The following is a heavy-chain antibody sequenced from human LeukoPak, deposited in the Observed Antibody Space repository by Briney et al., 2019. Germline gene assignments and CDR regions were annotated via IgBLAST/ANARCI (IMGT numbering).Heavy chain of an antibody. D-gene: IGHD6-13*01. CDR1: GYSISSGYY. CDR2: IYHSGST. CDR3: ARDLTGGSSWYQYYFDY. J-gene: IGHJ4*02. V-gene: IGHV4-38-2*02. Sequence: SETLSLTCTVSGYSISSGYYWGWIRQPPGKGLEWIGSIYHSGSTYYNPSLKSRVTISVDTSKNQFSLKLSPVTAPDTAVYYCARDLTGGSSWYQYYFDYWGQGTLVTVSS.